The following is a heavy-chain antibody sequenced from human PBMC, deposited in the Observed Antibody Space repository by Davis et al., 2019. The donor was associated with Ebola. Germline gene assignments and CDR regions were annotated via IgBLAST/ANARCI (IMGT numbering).Heavy chain of an antibody. Sequence: SVKVSCKASGGTLSNYAISWVRQAPGQGLEWVGGIIPIFGPANYAQKFQGRVTMTADESTSTVYMELSSLRSEDTAVYYCARGETVNYYYGIDVWGQGTTVTVSS. V-gene: IGHV1-69*13. D-gene: IGHD4-17*01. CDR1: GGTLSNYA. CDR3: ARGETVNYYYGIDV. CDR2: IIPIFGPA. J-gene: IGHJ6*02.